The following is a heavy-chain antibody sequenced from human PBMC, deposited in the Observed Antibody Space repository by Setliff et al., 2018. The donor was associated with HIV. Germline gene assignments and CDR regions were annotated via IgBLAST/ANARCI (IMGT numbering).Heavy chain of an antibody. CDR1: GYTFPSFY. Sequence: GASVKVSCKASGYTFPSFYVHWVRQAPGQGLEWMGIINPTSGNTTYAQNFQGRVTLTRDTSTSTVYMELSRLKSDDTAMYYCARESVISDAKIDFWGRGTLVTVSS. D-gene: IGHD3-22*01. CDR2: INPTSGNT. J-gene: IGHJ2*01. CDR3: ARESVISDAKIDF. V-gene: IGHV1-46*01.